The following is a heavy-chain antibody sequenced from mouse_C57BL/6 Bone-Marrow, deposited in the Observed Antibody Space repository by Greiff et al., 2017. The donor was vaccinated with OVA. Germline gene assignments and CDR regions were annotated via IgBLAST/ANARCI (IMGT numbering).Heavy chain of an antibody. CDR3: ARSLWSLRGFAY. J-gene: IGHJ3*01. V-gene: IGHV1-64*01. CDR2: IHPNSGST. Sequence: QVQLQQPGAELVKPGASVKLSCKASGYTFTSYWMHWVKQRSGQGLEWIGMIHPNSGSTNYNEKFKSKATLTVDKSSSTAYMQLSSLTSEDSAVYYCARSLWSLRGFAYWGQGTLVTVSA. CDR1: GYTFTSYW. D-gene: IGHD1-1*02.